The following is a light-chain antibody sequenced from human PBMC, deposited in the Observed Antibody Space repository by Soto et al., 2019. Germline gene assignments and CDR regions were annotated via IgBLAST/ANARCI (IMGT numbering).Light chain of an antibody. J-gene: IGKJ2*01. CDR1: QSISSY. CDR2: AAS. Sequence: DIQMTQSPSSLSASVGDRVTITCRASQSISSYLNWYQQKPGKAPKLLIYAASSLQSGVPSRFSGSGSGTDFTLTISSLQPEDFATYYCQQSFSKFLYTFGQGTKVDMK. CDR3: QQSFSKFLYT. V-gene: IGKV1-39*01.